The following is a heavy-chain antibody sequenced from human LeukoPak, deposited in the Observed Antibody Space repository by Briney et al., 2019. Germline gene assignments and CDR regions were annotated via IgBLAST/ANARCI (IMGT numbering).Heavy chain of an antibody. CDR2: INHSGST. D-gene: IGHD2-2*01. V-gene: IGHV4-34*01. CDR1: GYSISSGYY. J-gene: IGHJ4*02. CDR3: ARRSIVVVPAAIRFDY. Sequence: SETLSLTCAVSGYSISSGYYWSWIRQPPGKGLEWIGEINHSGSTNYNPSLKSRVTISVDTSKNQFSLKLSSVTAADTAVYYCARRSIVVVPAAIRFDYWGQGTLVTVSS.